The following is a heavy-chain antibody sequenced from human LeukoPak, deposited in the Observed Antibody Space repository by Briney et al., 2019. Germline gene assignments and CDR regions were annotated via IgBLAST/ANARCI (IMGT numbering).Heavy chain of an antibody. D-gene: IGHD3-22*01. CDR1: GFTFSSFA. CDR3: ARDPYDYYDSSGYLDY. CDR2: ISDSGGTT. J-gene: IGHJ4*02. V-gene: IGHV3-23*01. Sequence: GGSLRPSCAVSGFTFSSFAMSWVRQAPGKGLEWVSAISDSGGTTYYADSVKGRFTISRDNSKNTLYLQMNSLRAEDTAVYYCARDPYDYYDSSGYLDYWGQGTLVTASS.